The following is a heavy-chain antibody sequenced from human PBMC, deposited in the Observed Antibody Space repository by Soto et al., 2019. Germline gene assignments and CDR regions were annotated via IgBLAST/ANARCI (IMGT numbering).Heavy chain of an antibody. CDR3: ARRGGPADF. J-gene: IGHJ4*02. CDR1: GGSISSSTYY. Sequence: QLQLQESGPGLVKPSETLSLTCTVSGGSISSSTYYWGWIRQPPGKGLEWIGSIYFGGSTYYNTYLKSRVTISVDTAKSQFSLKLSSVTAADTAVYYCARRGGPADFWGQGTLVTVSS. D-gene: IGHD2-15*01. CDR2: IYFGGST. V-gene: IGHV4-39*01.